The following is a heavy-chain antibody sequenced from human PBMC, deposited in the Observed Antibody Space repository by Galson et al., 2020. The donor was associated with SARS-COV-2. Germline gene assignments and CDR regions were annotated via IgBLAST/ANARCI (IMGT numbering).Heavy chain of an antibody. Sequence: ASVTVSCKDSGYTFTGYYMHWVRQAPGQGLEWLEWINPNSGGTNYAQKFQGWVTMTRDTSNSTAYMELSRLRSDDTAVYYCARDRLHGGGDWYFDLWGRGTLVSVSS. CDR3: ARDRLHGGGDWYFDL. V-gene: IGHV1-2*04. CDR1: GYTFTGYY. D-gene: IGHD3-16*01. J-gene: IGHJ2*01. CDR2: INPNSGGT.